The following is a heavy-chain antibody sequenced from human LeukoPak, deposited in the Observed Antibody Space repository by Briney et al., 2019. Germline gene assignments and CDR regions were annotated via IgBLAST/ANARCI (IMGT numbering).Heavy chain of an antibody. CDR2: IRYDGSNK. D-gene: IGHD3-22*01. Sequence: GGSLRLSCEASGFTFSSHWMHWVRQAPGKGLEWVAFIRYDGSNKYYADSVKGRFTISRDNSKNTLYLQMNSLRAEDTAVYYCAKEGRPFGYYDSSGFQGYWGQGTLVTVSS. J-gene: IGHJ4*02. CDR1: GFTFSSHW. V-gene: IGHV3-30*02. CDR3: AKEGRPFGYYDSSGFQGY.